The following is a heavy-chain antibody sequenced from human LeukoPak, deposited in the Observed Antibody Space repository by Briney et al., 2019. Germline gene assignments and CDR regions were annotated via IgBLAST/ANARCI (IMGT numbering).Heavy chain of an antibody. V-gene: IGHV4-59*01. D-gene: IGHD1-1*01. CDR1: GGSISSYY. CDR3: ASGNWRYYFDY. J-gene: IGHJ4*02. Sequence: SETLSLTCTVSGGSISSYYWSWVRQPPGKGLEWIGYIYYSGSTNYNPSLKSRVTISVDTSKNQFSLKLSSVTAADTAVYYCASGNWRYYFDYWGQGTRVTVSS. CDR2: IYYSGST.